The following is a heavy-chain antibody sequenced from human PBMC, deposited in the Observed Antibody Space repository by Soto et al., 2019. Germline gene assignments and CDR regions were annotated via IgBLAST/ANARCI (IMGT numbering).Heavy chain of an antibody. Sequence: EVQLVESGGGLVQPGGSLKLSCAASGFIFSDSAVHWVRQAPEKGLVWVARIRSKSKTYATAYVASVQGRFTVSRDDSKNTAYLEMNSLKPEDTAIYYCTRLEESGCDGDDCSSGFDHWGPGTPVTVSA. J-gene: IGHJ4*02. D-gene: IGHD2-21*02. CDR1: GFIFSDSA. V-gene: IGHV3-73*02. CDR2: IRSKSKTYAT. CDR3: TRLEESGCDGDDCSSGFDH.